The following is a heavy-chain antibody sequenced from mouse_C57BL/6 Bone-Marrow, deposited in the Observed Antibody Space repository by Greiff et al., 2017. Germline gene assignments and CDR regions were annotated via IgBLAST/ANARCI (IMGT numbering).Heavy chain of an antibody. CDR1: GYTFTNYW. CDR3: ARGRIYYGYDHAMDY. D-gene: IGHD2-2*01. J-gene: IGHJ4*01. Sequence: QVQLQQPGAELVRPGTSVKMSCKASGYTFTNYWIGWAKQRPGHGLEWIGDIYPGGGYTNYNEKFKGKATLTADKSSSTAYMQFSSLTSEDSAIYYCARGRIYYGYDHAMDYWGQGTSVTVSS. V-gene: IGHV1-63*01. CDR2: IYPGGGYT.